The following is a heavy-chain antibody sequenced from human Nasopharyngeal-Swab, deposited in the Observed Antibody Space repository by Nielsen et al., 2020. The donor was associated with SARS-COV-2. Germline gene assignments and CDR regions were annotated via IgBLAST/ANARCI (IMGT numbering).Heavy chain of an antibody. J-gene: IGHJ2*01. CDR3: ARDGLATVTNVFYWYFDL. Sequence: GESLKISCAASGFTFSSYSMNWVRPAPGKGLEWVSYISSSSSTIYYADSVKGRFTISSDNAKNSLYLQMNSLRDEDTAVYYCARDGLATVTNVFYWYFDLWGRGTLVTVSS. V-gene: IGHV3-48*02. CDR1: GFTFSSYS. CDR2: ISSSSSTI. D-gene: IGHD4-17*01.